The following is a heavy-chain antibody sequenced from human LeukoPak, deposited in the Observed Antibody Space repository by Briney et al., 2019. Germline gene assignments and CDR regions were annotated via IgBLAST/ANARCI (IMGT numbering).Heavy chain of an antibody. CDR1: GFTFSSYA. V-gene: IGHV3-23*01. Sequence: GGSLRLSCAASGFTFSSYAMSWVRQAPGKGLEWVSAISGSGGSTYYADSVKGRFTISRDNSKNTLYLQMNSLKAEDTAVYYCASRPLPFNPPYWGQGTLVTVSS. CDR3: ASRPLPFNPPY. CDR2: ISGSGGST. J-gene: IGHJ4*02. D-gene: IGHD3-10*01.